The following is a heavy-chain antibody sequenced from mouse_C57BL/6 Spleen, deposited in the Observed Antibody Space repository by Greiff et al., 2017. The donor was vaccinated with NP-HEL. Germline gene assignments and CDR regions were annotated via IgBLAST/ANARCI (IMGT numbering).Heavy chain of an antibody. CDR2: ISDGGSYT. CDR3: AREGATMVTTGYYFDY. V-gene: IGHV5-4*01. D-gene: IGHD2-2*01. J-gene: IGHJ2*01. Sequence: EVQRVESGGGLVKPGGSLKLSCAASGFTFSSYAMSWVRQTPEKRLEWVATISDGGSYTYYPDNVKGRFTISRDNAKNNLYLQRSHLKSEDTAMYYCAREGATMVTTGYYFDYWGQGTTLTVSS. CDR1: GFTFSSYA.